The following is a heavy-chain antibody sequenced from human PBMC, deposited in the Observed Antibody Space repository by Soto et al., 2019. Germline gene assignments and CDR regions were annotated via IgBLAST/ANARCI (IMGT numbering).Heavy chain of an antibody. Sequence: GGSLRLSCAASGFTFSSYAMSWVRQAPGKGLEWVSAISGSGGSTYYADSVKGRFTISRDNSKNTLYLQMNSLRAEDTAVYYCAKGRLKMIVVVITPDYWGQGTLVTVSS. J-gene: IGHJ4*02. D-gene: IGHD3-22*01. V-gene: IGHV3-23*01. CDR2: ISGSGGST. CDR3: AKGRLKMIVVVITPDY. CDR1: GFTFSSYA.